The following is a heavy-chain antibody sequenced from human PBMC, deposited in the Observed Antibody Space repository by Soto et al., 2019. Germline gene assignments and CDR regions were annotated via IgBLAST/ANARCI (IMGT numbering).Heavy chain of an antibody. V-gene: IGHV3-23*01. CDR1: GFTFSSYV. CDR3: AKNYIVVVPANWFDP. CDR2: ISGSGGST. Sequence: PGWSLRLACAASGFTFSSYVMSWVLQAPGKGLEWVSAISGSGGSTYYADSVKGRFTISRDNSKNTLYLQMNSLRAEDTAVYYCAKNYIVVVPANWFDPWGQGTLVTVSS. J-gene: IGHJ5*02. D-gene: IGHD2-2*01.